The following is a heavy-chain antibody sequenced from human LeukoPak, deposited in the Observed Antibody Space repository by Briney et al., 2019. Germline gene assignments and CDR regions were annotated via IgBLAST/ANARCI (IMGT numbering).Heavy chain of an antibody. CDR1: GGSLSSGDYY. J-gene: IGHJ4*02. CDR3: ARGQLEKVGATTLLDY. Sequence: PSQTLSLTCTVSGGSLSSGDYYCGRIRQPPGEGLEWIGYIYYSGSTYYNPSLKRRVTIQVDTSKHQLSLKLSSVTTANTAVYYSARGQLEKVGATTLLDYWGQGTLVTVSS. CDR2: IYYSGST. D-gene: IGHD1-26*01. V-gene: IGHV4-30-4*08.